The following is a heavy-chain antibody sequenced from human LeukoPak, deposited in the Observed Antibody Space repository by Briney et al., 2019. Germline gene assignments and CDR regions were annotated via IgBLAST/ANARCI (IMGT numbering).Heavy chain of an antibody. CDR2: ISYDGNIK. D-gene: IGHD6-6*01. J-gene: IGHJ6*03. V-gene: IGHV3-30*04. CDR1: GFTFSSYA. Sequence: GRSLRLSCAASGFTFSSYAMHWVRQAPGKGLEWVALISYDGNIKYYADSVKGRFTISRDNSKNTLSPQMNSLRPEDTAVYYCARAHLSSSSTDYMDVWGKGTTVTVSS. CDR3: ARAHLSSSSTDYMDV.